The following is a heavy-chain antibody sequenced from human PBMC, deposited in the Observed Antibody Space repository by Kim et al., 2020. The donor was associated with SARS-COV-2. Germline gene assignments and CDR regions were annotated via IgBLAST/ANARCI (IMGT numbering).Heavy chain of an antibody. Sequence: GRSLRLSCAASGFNFARAWMNWVRQAPGKGLEWVGRIKSQPDGGTTDYAAPVEDRFTISRDDSKETLYLQMDSLKTEDTAMYYCTTVSVADNWGQGTLVTVSS. CDR3: TTVSVADN. CDR2: IKSQPDGGTT. V-gene: IGHV3-15*01. CDR1: GFNFARAW. J-gene: IGHJ4*02.